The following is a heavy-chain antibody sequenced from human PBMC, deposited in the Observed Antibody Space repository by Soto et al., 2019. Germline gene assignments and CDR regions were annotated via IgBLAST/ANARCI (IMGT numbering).Heavy chain of an antibody. D-gene: IGHD2-2*01. V-gene: IGHV4-34*01. CDR1: GGSFSDHY. CDR2: VNHSGTT. Sequence: QVQLQQWGAGLLKPSETLSLTCAVYGGSFSDHYWSWIHQPPGKGLEWIGEVNHSGTTNYNPSLKSRVIISVDTSKNQFSLKLDSVTAADTAVYYCARGGLGYCTSDTCYPFDYWGQGTLVSVSS. J-gene: IGHJ4*02. CDR3: ARGGLGYCTSDTCYPFDY.